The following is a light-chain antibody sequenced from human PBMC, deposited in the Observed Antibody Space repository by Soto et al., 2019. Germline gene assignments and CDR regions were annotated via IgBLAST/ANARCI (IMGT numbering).Light chain of an antibody. Sequence: NFMLTKPHSVSESPGKTVTISCTRSSGSIASNYVQWYQQRPGSDPTTVIYEDNQRPSGVPDRFSGSIDSSSNSASLTISGLKSEDEADYYCQSYDSSNHVVFGGGTKLTVL. CDR1: SGSIASNY. CDR2: EDN. CDR3: QSYDSSNHVV. V-gene: IGLV6-57*04. J-gene: IGLJ2*01.